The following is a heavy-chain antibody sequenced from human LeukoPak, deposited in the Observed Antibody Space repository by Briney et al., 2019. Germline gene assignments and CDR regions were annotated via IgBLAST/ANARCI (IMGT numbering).Heavy chain of an antibody. V-gene: IGHV1-69*04. J-gene: IGHJ4*02. CDR1: GGTFSSFA. D-gene: IGHD3-22*01. Sequence: SVKVSCKASGGTFSSFAISWVRQAPGQGLEWRGRIVPILGIANYAQKFQGRVTITADKSTSTAYMELSSLRSEDTAVYYCARESSVAPYYYDSSGYSDYWGQGTLVTVSS. CDR3: ARESSVAPYYYDSSGYSDY. CDR2: IVPILGIA.